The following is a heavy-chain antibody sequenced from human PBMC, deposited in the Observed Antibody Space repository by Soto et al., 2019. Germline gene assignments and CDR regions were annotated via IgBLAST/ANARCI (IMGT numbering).Heavy chain of an antibody. CDR2: VWYDGSKE. J-gene: IGHJ4*02. D-gene: IGHD2-8*01. CDR1: GFTFRSYG. CDR3: ARDGDKNGLYSQFDY. Sequence: QVQLVESGGGVVQPGRSLRLSCAASGFTFRSYGIHWVRQTPGKGLEWVAVVWYDGSKEYYADSVKGRFTISKDNSRNTVYLQMNGLRAEDSAVYFCARDGDKNGLYSQFDYWGQGTLVTVSS. V-gene: IGHV3-33*01.